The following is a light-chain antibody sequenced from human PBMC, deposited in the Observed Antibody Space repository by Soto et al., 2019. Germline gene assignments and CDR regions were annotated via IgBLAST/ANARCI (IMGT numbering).Light chain of an antibody. CDR3: SPHAGILYLV. Sequence: QSALTQPPSASGSPGQSVTISCTGTSSDVGGYNYGSWYQQHPGKAPKLMIYDVIKRPSGVPDRFSGSKSGNTASLTVSGLQADDEADSYCSPHAGILYLVFGGGTNLTVL. CDR2: DVI. J-gene: IGLJ3*02. CDR1: SSDVGGYNY. V-gene: IGLV2-8*01.